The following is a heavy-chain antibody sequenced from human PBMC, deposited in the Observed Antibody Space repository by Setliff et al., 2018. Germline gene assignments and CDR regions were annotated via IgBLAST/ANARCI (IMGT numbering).Heavy chain of an antibody. CDR1: GGSISSYY. D-gene: IGHD1-26*01. V-gene: IGHV4-4*08. CDR3: ARAPPNRYSGSYEYFYMDV. J-gene: IGHJ6*03. Sequence: SQTLSLTCTVSGGSISSYYWSWIRQPPGKGLEWIGYIYASGSTNYNPSLKSRVTLSVDTSKNQFSLKVSSVTAADTAVYYCARAPPNRYSGSYEYFYMDVWGKGTTVTVSS. CDR2: IYASGST.